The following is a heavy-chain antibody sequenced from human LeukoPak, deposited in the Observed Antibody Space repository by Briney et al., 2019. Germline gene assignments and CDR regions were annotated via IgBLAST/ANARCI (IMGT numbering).Heavy chain of an antibody. CDR1: GFTFSGSA. J-gene: IGHJ4*02. V-gene: IGHV3-73*01. CDR2: IRSKANSYAT. CDR3: TRACAGVDTAMAFDY. D-gene: IGHD5-18*01. Sequence: PGGSLRLSCAASGFTFSGSAVHWVRQASGKGLEWVGRIRSKANSYATGYAASVKGRFTMSRDDSKNTAYLQMNSLKTEDTAVYYCTRACAGVDTAMAFDYWGQGTLVTVSS.